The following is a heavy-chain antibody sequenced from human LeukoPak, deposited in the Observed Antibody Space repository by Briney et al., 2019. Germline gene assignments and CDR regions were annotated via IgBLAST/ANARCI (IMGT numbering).Heavy chain of an antibody. CDR3: ARRPPYYGSGTSNWFDP. CDR2: INPSTGAT. V-gene: IGHV1-2*02. D-gene: IGHD3-10*01. J-gene: IGHJ5*02. CDR1: GYAFIGYY. Sequence: ASVKVSCKASGYAFIGYYTHWVRQAPGQGLEWMGWINPSTGATKSAQNFQGRITMTGDTSINTVYMGLSRLTSDDTAIYYCARRPPYYGSGTSNWFDPWGQGTLVIVSS.